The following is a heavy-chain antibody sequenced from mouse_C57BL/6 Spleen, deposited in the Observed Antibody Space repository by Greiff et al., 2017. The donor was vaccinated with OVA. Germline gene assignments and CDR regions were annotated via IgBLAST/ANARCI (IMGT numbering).Heavy chain of an antibody. CDR3: ARSYYGYGGAMDY. V-gene: IGHV1-54*01. D-gene: IGHD2-9*01. CDR1: GYAFTNYL. J-gene: IGHJ4*01. CDR2: INPGNGGT. Sequence: QVQLQQSGAELVRPGTSVKVSCKASGYAFTNYLIEWVKQRPGQGLEWIGVINPGNGGTNYNEKLKGKATLTADKSSSTAYMQLSSLTSEDSAVYFCARSYYGYGGAMDYWGQGTSVTVSS.